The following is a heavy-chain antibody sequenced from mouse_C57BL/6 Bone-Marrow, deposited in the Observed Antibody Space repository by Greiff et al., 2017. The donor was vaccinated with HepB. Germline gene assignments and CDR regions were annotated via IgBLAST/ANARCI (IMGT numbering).Heavy chain of an antibody. CDR3: ARRGYGSSPWFAY. V-gene: IGHV1-53*01. J-gene: IGHJ3*01. Sequence: VKLQQPGTELVKPGASVKLSCKASGYTFTSYWMHWVKQRPGQGLEWIGNINPSNGGTNYNEKFKSKATLTVDKSSSTAYMQLSSLTSEDSAVYYGARRGYGSSPWFAYWGQGTLVTVSA. D-gene: IGHD1-1*01. CDR2: INPSNGGT. CDR1: GYTFTSYW.